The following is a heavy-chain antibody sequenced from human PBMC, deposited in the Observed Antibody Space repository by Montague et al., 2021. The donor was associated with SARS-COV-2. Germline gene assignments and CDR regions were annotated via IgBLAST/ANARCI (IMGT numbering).Heavy chain of an antibody. D-gene: IGHD4-17*01. J-gene: IGHJ4*02. CDR2: FYYAGGT. CDR3: ARLYGSSFDY. CDR1: GGSVSRISYH. Sequence: SETRSLTCTVSGGSVSRISYHWGWIRQPPGKGLEYIGSFYYAGGTQYNPSLKSRVTISVDTSNDQFSLKMNSVTAADTAVYFCARLYGSSFDYWGQGTLVTVSS. V-gene: IGHV4-39*01.